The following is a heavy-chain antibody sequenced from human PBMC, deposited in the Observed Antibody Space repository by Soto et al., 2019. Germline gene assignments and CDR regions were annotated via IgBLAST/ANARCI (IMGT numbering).Heavy chain of an antibody. CDR2: MSYDGSNI. CDR3: AKDVAGNRRGSFYYYYGMDV. D-gene: IGHD3-10*01. CDR1: GFTFSSCG. J-gene: IGHJ6*02. V-gene: IGHV3-30*18. Sequence: QVQLVESGGGVVQPGRSLRLSCAASGFTFSSCGMHWVRQTPGKGLERVAVMSYDGSNIYYADSVKGRFTISRDNSKNTLYLQMNSLRAEDTAVYYCAKDVAGNRRGSFYYYYGMDVWGQGTTVTVSS.